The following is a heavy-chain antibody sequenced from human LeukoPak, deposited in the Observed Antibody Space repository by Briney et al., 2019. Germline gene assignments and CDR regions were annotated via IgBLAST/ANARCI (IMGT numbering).Heavy chain of an antibody. CDR1: GFTFSDYY. D-gene: IGHD1-26*01. J-gene: IGHJ6*03. V-gene: IGHV3-11*01. CDR2: ISSSGSTI. Sequence: GGSLRLSCAASGFTFSDYYMSWIRQAPGKGLEWVSYISSSGSTIYYADSVKGRFTISRDNAENSLYLQMNSLRAEDTAVYYCARVLSAEHYYYYYYMDVWGKGITVTVSS. CDR3: ARVLSAEHYYYYYYMDV.